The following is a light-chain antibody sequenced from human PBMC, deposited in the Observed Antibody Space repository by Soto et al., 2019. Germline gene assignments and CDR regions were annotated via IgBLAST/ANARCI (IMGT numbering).Light chain of an antibody. CDR2: EVS. CDR3: NSYTTTSALV. J-gene: IGLJ1*01. Sequence: QSVLTQPASVSGSPGQSITISCTGSSSDIGSHDYVSWYQQHPGKVPKLIIYEVSKRPSGASDRFSGSKSGNAAYLSISGLQPEDEADYYCNSYTTTSALVFXTGTKVTVL. CDR1: SSDIGSHDY. V-gene: IGLV2-14*01.